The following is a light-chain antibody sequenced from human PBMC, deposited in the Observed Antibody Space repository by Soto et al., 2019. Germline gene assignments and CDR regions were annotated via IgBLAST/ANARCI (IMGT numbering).Light chain of an antibody. V-gene: IGKV1-5*03. Sequence: DIQMTQSPSTLSASVGDRVTITCRASESISGWLAWYQQEPGKAPNLLMYQASTLQSGVPSRFSGSGSGTEFTLTISRRQPADFATYYCQHYHSSPYTFGQGTKLQIK. CDR2: QAS. CDR3: QHYHSSPYT. J-gene: IGKJ2*01. CDR1: ESISGW.